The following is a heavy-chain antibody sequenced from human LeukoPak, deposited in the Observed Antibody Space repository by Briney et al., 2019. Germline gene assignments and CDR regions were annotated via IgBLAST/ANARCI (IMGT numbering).Heavy chain of an antibody. CDR3: AKSPSSSWYGEYFQH. V-gene: IGHV3-23*01. Sequence: GGSLRLSCAASGFTVSSYAMSWVRQAPGKGLEWVSAISGSGGSTYYADSVKGRFTISRDNSKNTLYLQMNSLRAEDTAVYYCAKSPSSSWYGEYFQHWGQGTLVTVSS. CDR1: GFTVSSYA. J-gene: IGHJ1*01. CDR2: ISGSGGST. D-gene: IGHD6-13*01.